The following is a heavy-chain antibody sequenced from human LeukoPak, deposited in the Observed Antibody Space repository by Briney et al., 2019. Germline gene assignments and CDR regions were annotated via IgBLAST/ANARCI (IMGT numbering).Heavy chain of an antibody. D-gene: IGHD5-18*01. J-gene: IGHJ4*02. CDR1: GFTFSSYA. CDR2: ISGSGGST. Sequence: SGGSLRLSCAASGFTFSSYAMSWVRQAPGKGLEWVSAISGSGGSTYYADSVKGRFTISRDNSKNTLYLQMNSLRAEDTAVYYCAKADTAMGNYFDYWGQGTLVTVSS. V-gene: IGHV3-23*01. CDR3: AKADTAMGNYFDY.